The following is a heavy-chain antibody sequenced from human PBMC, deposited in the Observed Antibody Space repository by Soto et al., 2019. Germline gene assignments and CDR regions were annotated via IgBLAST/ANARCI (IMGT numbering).Heavy chain of an antibody. CDR1: GYSFTSYG. J-gene: IGHJ4*02. Sequence: ASVKVSCKASGYSFTSYGISWVRQAPGQGLEWMGWISAYNGNTNYAQKLQGRVTMTTDTSTSTAYMELRSLRSDDTAVYYCARDSDVLWFYDYWGQGTLVTVSS. CDR2: ISAYNGNT. V-gene: IGHV1-18*01. D-gene: IGHD2-21*01. CDR3: ARDSDVLWFYDY.